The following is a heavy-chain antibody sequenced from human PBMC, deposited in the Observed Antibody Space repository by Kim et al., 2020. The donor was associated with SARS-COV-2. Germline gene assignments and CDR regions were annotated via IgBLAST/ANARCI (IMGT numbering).Heavy chain of an antibody. CDR2: MKQDGSMI. CDR3: AREEKYASSDY. CDR1: GFTFSDYW. D-gene: IGHD2-2*01. J-gene: IGHJ4*02. Sequence: GGSLRLSCAVSGFTFSDYWMTWYRQAPGRGLEWVANMKQDGSMIDYADSVKGRFTISRDNAKSSLYLQMNTLGAEDTAVYYCAREEKYASSDYWGQGTLVIVS. V-gene: IGHV3-7*01.